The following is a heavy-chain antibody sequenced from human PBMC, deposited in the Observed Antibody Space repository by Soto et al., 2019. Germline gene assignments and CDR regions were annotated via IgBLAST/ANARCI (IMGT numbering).Heavy chain of an antibody. CDR2: TYYRSNWYN. D-gene: IGHD6-19*01. CDR3: ARGVAGKSYWFDP. CDR1: GNSVSSQSAA. J-gene: IGHJ5*02. Sequence: SQTLSLTCANSGNSVSSQSAALNFSSQYPSRGLEWLGRTYYRSNWYNDYAVSVKSRITINPDTSKNQFSLQLNSVTPEDTAVYYCARGVAGKSYWFDPWGHGTLVTVSS. V-gene: IGHV6-1*01.